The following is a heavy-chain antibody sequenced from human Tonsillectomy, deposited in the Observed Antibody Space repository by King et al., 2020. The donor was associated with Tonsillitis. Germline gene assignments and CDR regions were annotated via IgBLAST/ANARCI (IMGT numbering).Heavy chain of an antibody. CDR3: AKGLYGGNSGIDY. Sequence: VQLVESGGGVVQPGTSLRLSCVASGFTFSRAAMHWVRQAPGKGLEWVAVISYDGSYKYYGDSVKGRFTISRDNSKSTLYLQLNSLRVEDTAVYYCAKGLYGGNSGIDYWGQGTLVTVSS. V-gene: IGHV3-30*04. J-gene: IGHJ4*02. D-gene: IGHD4-23*01. CDR1: GFTFSRAA. CDR2: ISYDGSYK.